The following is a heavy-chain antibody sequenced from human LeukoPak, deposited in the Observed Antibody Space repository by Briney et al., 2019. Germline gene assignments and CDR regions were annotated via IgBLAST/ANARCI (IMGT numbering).Heavy chain of an antibody. D-gene: IGHD1-1*01. J-gene: IGHJ4*02. CDR1: GYTFTDHF. V-gene: IGHV1-2*02. CDR3: ARDNSLNDFDY. CDR2: INPYNGIT. Sequence: GASVKVSCKASGYTFTDHFMRWMRQAPGQGLEWVGEINPYNGITKYAWRFQGRVSITRDTSISTAFMEVSRLTSDDTAVYYCARDNSLNDFDYWGQGTLVTVAS.